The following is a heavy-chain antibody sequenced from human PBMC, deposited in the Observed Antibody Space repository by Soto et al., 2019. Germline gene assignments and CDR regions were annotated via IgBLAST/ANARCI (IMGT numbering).Heavy chain of an antibody. CDR1: GYIFTSYW. Sequence: PGESLKISCKGSGYIFTSYWIGWVRQMPGKGLEWMGIIYPGDSDTRYSPSFQGQVTISADKSISTAYLQWSSLKASDTAMYYCERNPFGGSRGYYHWFDPWGQGILVNVS. V-gene: IGHV5-51*01. CDR3: ERNPFGGSRGYYHWFDP. J-gene: IGHJ5*02. CDR2: IYPGDSDT. D-gene: IGHD3-22*01.